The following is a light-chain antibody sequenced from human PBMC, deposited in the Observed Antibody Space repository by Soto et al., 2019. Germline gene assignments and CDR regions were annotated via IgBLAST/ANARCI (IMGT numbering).Light chain of an antibody. CDR3: SSYTSRSTLV. J-gene: IGLJ3*02. Sequence: QSALTQPASVSGSPGQSITICCTGTNSDVGGYNYVSWYQQRPGKAPKLIISEVSARPSGVSNRFSGSKSGNTASLTISGLQAEDAADYFCSSYTSRSTLVFGAGTKLTVL. CDR2: EVS. CDR1: NSDVGGYNY. V-gene: IGLV2-14*01.